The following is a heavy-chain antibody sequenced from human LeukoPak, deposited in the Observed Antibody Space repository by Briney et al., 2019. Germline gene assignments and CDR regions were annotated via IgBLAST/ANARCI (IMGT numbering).Heavy chain of an antibody. V-gene: IGHV1-2*02. CDR1: GHTFTRYY. CDR3: ASACSGSWSAHGAFEI. D-gene: IGHD6-13*01. Sequence: GASVKVSCKASGHTFTRYYMHWVGQAPGQGLEWMGWINPNSGGTNYAQKFQGRVTMTRATAIITASMVLSRIRSDDKAASYYASACSGSWSAHGAFEIWGPGTMVTVSS. J-gene: IGHJ3*02. CDR2: INPNSGGT.